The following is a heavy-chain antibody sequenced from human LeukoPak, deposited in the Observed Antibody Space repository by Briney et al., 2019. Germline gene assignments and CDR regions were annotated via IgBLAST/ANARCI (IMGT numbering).Heavy chain of an antibody. D-gene: IGHD7-27*01. Sequence: SVKVSCKASGGTFSSYAISWVRQAPGQGLEWMGGIIPIFGTANYAQKFQGRVTITADESTSTAYMELSSLRSEDTAVYYCARGTGEQANWGFALYYFDYWGQGTLVTVSS. CDR2: IIPIFGTA. CDR3: ARGTGEQANWGFALYYFDY. CDR1: GGTFSSYA. J-gene: IGHJ4*02. V-gene: IGHV1-69*01.